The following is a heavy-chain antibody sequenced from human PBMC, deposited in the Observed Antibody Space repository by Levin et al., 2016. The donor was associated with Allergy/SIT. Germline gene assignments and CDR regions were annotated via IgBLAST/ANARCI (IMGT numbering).Heavy chain of an antibody. CDR1: GGTFSSYT. V-gene: IGHV1-69*04. J-gene: IGHJ2*01. CDR3: ARDRSGIAVAGRYWYFDL. D-gene: IGHD6-19*01. Sequence: SVKVSCKASGGTFSSYTISWVRQAPGQGLEWMGRIIPILGIANYAQKFQGRVTITADKSTSTAYMELSSLRSEDTAVYYCARDRSGIAVAGRYWYFDLWGRGTLVTVSS. CDR2: IIPILGIA.